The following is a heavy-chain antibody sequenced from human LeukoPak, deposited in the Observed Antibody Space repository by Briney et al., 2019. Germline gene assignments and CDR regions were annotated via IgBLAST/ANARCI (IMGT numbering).Heavy chain of an antibody. D-gene: IGHD3-9*01. CDR2: ITGSGAST. V-gene: IGHV3-23*01. CDR1: EFTFSSYA. CDR3: ARPHYDILTGCMYYFDY. Sequence: PGASLRLSCAASEFTFSSYAMTWVRQAPGKGLEWVSHITGSGASTYYADSVKGRFTISRDNSNNSLYLQMNSLRADDTAVYYCARPHYDILTGCMYYFDYWGQGTLVTVSS. J-gene: IGHJ4*02.